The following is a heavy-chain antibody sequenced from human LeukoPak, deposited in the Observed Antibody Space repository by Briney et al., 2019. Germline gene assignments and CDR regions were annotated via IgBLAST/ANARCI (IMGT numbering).Heavy chain of an antibody. CDR3: ARDLDYYGSGSPPGY. J-gene: IGHJ4*02. D-gene: IGHD3-10*01. Sequence: GGSLRLSCAASGFTFSDYYMSWIRQAPGKGLEWDSYISSSGSTIYYADSVKGRFTISRDNAKNSLYLQMNSLRAEDTAVYYCARDLDYYGSGSPPGYWGQGTLVTVSS. CDR2: ISSSGSTI. CDR1: GFTFSDYY. V-gene: IGHV3-11*01.